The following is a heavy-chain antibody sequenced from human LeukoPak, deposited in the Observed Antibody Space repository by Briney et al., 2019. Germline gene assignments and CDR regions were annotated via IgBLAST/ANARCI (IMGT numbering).Heavy chain of an antibody. D-gene: IGHD5-18*01. CDR2: ISFDGNNK. Sequence: GGSLRLSCAASGFTFSSYVMHWVRRAPGKGLEWVALISFDGNNKFYADSVKGRFTISRDNSKNTLYLQMNSLRAEDTAVYYCAKGRGYSYGSLYYYYGMDVWGQGTTVTVSS. V-gene: IGHV3-30*04. J-gene: IGHJ6*02. CDR3: AKGRGYSYGSLYYYYGMDV. CDR1: GFTFSSYV.